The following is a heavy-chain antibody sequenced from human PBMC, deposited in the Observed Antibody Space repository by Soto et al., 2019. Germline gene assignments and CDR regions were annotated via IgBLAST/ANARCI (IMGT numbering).Heavy chain of an antibody. CDR2: ISGSGGST. J-gene: IGHJ4*02. CDR3: AKEPNDDYSTPSF. CDR1: GVTFSSYA. Sequence: GGSLRLSCAASGVTFSSYAMSWVRQAPGKGLEWVSAISGSGGSTYYADSVKGRFTISRDNSKNTLYLQMNSLRAEDTAVYYWAKEPNDDYSTPSFWGQGTLVTVAS. V-gene: IGHV3-23*01. D-gene: IGHD4-4*01.